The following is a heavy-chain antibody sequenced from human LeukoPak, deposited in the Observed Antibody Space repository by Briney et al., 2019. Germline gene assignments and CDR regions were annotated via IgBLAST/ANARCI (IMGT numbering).Heavy chain of an antibody. CDR1: GYTFTSYG. CDR3: ARDRSPPLRFLEWLLKGAPVDY. D-gene: IGHD3-3*01. Sequence: GASVKVSCKASGYTFTSYGISWVRQAPGQGLEWMGWITAYNVNTNYAQKLQGRVTMTTDTSTSTAYMERRSLRSDDTAVYYCARDRSPPLRFLEWLLKGAPVDYWGQGTLVTVSS. J-gene: IGHJ4*02. V-gene: IGHV1-18*01. CDR2: ITAYNVNT.